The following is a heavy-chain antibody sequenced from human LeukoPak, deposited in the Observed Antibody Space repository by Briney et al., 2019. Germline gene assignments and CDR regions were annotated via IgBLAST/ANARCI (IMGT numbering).Heavy chain of an antibody. Sequence: SETLSLTCAVYGGSFSGYYWSWIRQPPGKGLEWIGEINHSGSTNYNPSLKSRVTISVGTSKNQFSLKLSSVTAADTAVYYCARGGIAAAEWGQGTLVTVSS. J-gene: IGHJ4*02. CDR1: GGSFSGYY. CDR2: INHSGST. CDR3: ARGGIAAAE. V-gene: IGHV4-34*01. D-gene: IGHD6-13*01.